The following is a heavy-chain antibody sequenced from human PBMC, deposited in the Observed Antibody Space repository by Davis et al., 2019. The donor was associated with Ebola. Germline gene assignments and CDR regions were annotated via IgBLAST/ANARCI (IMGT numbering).Heavy chain of an antibody. D-gene: IGHD4-17*01. J-gene: IGHJ6*02. CDR1: GFTFSGSA. CDR2: ILYDGSDA. CDR3: ARTRMTTVTPVNYAMDV. V-gene: IGHV3-30*04. Sequence: GESLKISCAASGFTFSGSAMHWVRQAPGKGLEWMAVILYDGSDAYYADSVKGRFTISRDNSKNTLYLQMNNLRVEDTALYYCARTRMTTVTPVNYAMDVWGLGTTVTVSS.